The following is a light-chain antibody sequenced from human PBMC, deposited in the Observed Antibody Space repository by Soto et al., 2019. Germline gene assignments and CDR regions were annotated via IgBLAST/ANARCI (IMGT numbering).Light chain of an antibody. CDR3: CSYAGSYTVV. CDR1: SSDVGAYNY. CDR2: DVS. Sequence: QSVLTQPRSVSGSPGQSVTISCTGTSSDVGAYNYVSWYHQHPGKAPKLMIYDVSKRPSGVPDRFSGSKSGNTASLTISGLQAEDEADYYCCSYAGSYTVVFGGGTKLTVL. V-gene: IGLV2-11*01. J-gene: IGLJ2*01.